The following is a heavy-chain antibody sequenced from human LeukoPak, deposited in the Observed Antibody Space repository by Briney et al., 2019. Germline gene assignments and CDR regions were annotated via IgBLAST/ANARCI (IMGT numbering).Heavy chain of an antibody. Sequence: GRSLRLSCAASGFTFSSHGMHWVRQAPGKGLEWVAVIWFDGTNKYYGDSVKGRFTISRDNSKNTLYLQLNSLRAEDTAVYYCARGRAAAGGDSFDFWGQGTLVTVSS. J-gene: IGHJ4*02. CDR2: IWFDGTNK. CDR3: ARGRAAAGGDSFDF. CDR1: GFTFSSHG. D-gene: IGHD6-13*01. V-gene: IGHV3-33*01.